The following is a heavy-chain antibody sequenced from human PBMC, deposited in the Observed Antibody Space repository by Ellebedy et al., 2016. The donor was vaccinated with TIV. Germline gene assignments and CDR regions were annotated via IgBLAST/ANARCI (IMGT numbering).Heavy chain of an antibody. CDR3: ARGFSSGWNLD. Sequence: AASVKVSCKASGYTFTSYDITWVRQATGRGLEWMGWMNPNSADTGYAQEFQGRVTMTRNTSISTAYMELSRLRSEDTAVYYCARGFSSGWNLDWGQGTLVTVSS. D-gene: IGHD6-19*01. CDR1: GYTFTSYD. J-gene: IGHJ4*02. V-gene: IGHV1-8*01. CDR2: MNPNSADT.